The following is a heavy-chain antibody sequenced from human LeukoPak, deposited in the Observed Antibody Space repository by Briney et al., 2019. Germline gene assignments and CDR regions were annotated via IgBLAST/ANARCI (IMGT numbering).Heavy chain of an antibody. J-gene: IGHJ4*02. V-gene: IGHV3-23*01. CDR3: AKERELPTTYSDF. D-gene: IGHD5-24*01. Sequence: GGSLRLSCEASGFSFSDYAMSWVRQAPGKGLEWVSVISGSGGTTYYADSVRGRFTISRDSFKNTLYLQMNSLRAEDTAVYYCAKERELPTTYSDFWGQGSLVTVSS. CDR2: ISGSGGTT. CDR1: GFSFSDYA.